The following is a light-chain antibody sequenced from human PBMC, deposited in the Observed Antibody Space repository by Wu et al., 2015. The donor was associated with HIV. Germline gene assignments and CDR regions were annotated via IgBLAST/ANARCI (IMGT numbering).Light chain of an antibody. CDR1: QSVSSN. CDR3: QQYNNWPRT. Sequence: EIVMTQSPATLSVSPGERATLSCWASQSVSSNLAWYQQKPGQAPRLLIYGASTRATGFPARFSGSGSGTEFTLTISSLQSEDFAVYYCQQYNNWPRTFGQGTKVGIK. J-gene: IGKJ1*01. V-gene: IGKV3-15*01. CDR2: GAS.